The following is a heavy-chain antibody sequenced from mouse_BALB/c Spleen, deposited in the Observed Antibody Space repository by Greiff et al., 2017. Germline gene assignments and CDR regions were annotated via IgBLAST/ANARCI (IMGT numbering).Heavy chain of an antibody. J-gene: IGHJ4*01. V-gene: IGHV5-4*02. D-gene: IGHD2-4*01. CDR3: ARGKDDYDEGDYYAMDY. Sequence: EVKVVESGGGLVKPGGSLKLSCAASGFTFSDYYMYWVRQTPEKRLEWVATISDGGSYTYYPDSVKGRFTISRDNAKNNLYLQMSSLKSEDTAMYYCARGKDDYDEGDYYAMDYWGQGTSVTVSS. CDR2: ISDGGSYT. CDR1: GFTFSDYY.